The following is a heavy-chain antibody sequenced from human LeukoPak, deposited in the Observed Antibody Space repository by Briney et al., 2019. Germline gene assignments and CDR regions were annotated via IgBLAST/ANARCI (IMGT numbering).Heavy chain of an antibody. CDR1: GGSISSYY. D-gene: IGHD5-24*01. J-gene: IGHJ4*02. CDR3: ARGDGYNDYFDY. CDR2: IYYSGST. V-gene: IGHV4-59*08. Sequence: SETLSLTCTVSGGSISSYYWSWIRQPPGKGLEWIGYIYYSGSTNYNPSLKSRVTISVDTSKNQFSLKLSSVTAADTAVYYCARGDGYNDYFDYWGQGTLVTVSS.